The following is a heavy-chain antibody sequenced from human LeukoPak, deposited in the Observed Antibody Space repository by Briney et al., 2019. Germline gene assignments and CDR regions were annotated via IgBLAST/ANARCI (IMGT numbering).Heavy chain of an antibody. CDR2: ISAYNGNT. CDR1: GYTFTSYG. CDR3: ARDYVVATIGGYYYYYYMDV. V-gene: IGHV1-18*01. D-gene: IGHD5-12*01. Sequence: ASVKVSCKASGYTFTSYGISWVRQAPGQGLEWMGWISAYNGNTNYAQKLQGRVTMTTDTSTSTAYMELRSLRSDDTAVYYCARDYVVATIGGYYYYYYMDVWGKGTTVTVSS. J-gene: IGHJ6*03.